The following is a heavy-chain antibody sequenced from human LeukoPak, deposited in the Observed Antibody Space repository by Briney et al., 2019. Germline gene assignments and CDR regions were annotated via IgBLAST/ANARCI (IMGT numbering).Heavy chain of an antibody. CDR2: INPNSGGT. CDR3: ARESRDGYSDAFDI. V-gene: IGHV1-2*02. J-gene: IGHJ3*02. Sequence: SVKVSCKASGYTFTGYHMHWVRQAPGQGLEWMGWINPNSGGTNYAQKFQGRVTMTRDTSISTAYMELSRLRSDDTAVYYCARESRDGYSDAFDIWGQGTMVTVSS. D-gene: IGHD5-24*01. CDR1: GYTFTGYH.